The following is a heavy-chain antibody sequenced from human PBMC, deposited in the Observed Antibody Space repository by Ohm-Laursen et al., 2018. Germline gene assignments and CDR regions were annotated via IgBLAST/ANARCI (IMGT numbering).Heavy chain of an antibody. Sequence: SLRLSCSASGFTFSSYSMNWVRQAPGKGLEWVSSISSSSSYIYYADSVKGRFTISRDNAKNSLYLQMNSLRAEDTAVYYCARDVTGPYFDYWGQGTLVTVSS. V-gene: IGHV3-21*01. CDR2: ISSSSSYI. CDR1: GFTFSSYS. D-gene: IGHD7-27*01. J-gene: IGHJ4*02. CDR3: ARDVTGPYFDY.